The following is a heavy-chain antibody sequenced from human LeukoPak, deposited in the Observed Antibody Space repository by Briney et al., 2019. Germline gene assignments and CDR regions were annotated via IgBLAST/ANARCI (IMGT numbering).Heavy chain of an antibody. V-gene: IGHV4-34*01. CDR3: ARGARLYYYGSGSLDY. J-gene: IGHJ4*02. Sequence: SETLSLTCAVYGGSFSGYYWSWIRQPPGKGLEWIGEINHSGSTNYDPSLKSRVTISVDTSKNQFSLKLSSVTAADTAVYYCARGARLYYYGSGSLDYWGQGTLVTVSS. CDR1: GGSFSGYY. CDR2: INHSGST. D-gene: IGHD3-10*01.